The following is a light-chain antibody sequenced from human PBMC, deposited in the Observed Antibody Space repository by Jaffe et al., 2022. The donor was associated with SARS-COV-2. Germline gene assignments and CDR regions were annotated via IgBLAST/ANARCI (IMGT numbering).Light chain of an antibody. CDR2: SND. Sequence: QSVVTQPPSASGTPGQRVTISCSGSSSNIGVNTVNWYQQLPGTAPQLLIYSNDQRPSGVPDRFSGSKSGTSASLAISGLQSEDEADYYCATWDDSLNGPVFGGGTKLTVL. CDR3: ATWDDSLNGPV. V-gene: IGLV1-44*01. J-gene: IGLJ2*01. CDR1: SSNIGVNT.